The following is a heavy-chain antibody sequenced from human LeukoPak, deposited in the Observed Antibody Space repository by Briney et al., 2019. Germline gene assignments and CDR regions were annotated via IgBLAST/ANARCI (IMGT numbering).Heavy chain of an antibody. J-gene: IGHJ6*02. CDR3: ARGAYGDYAGYYYYYGMDV. D-gene: IGHD4-17*01. V-gene: IGHV1-69*04. Sequence: SVKVSCKASGGTFSSYAISWVRQAPGQGLEWMGRIIPILGIANYAQKFQGRVTITADKSTSTAYMELRSLRSEDTAVYYGARGAYGDYAGYYYYYGMDVWGQGTTVTVSS. CDR1: GGTFSSYA. CDR2: IIPILGIA.